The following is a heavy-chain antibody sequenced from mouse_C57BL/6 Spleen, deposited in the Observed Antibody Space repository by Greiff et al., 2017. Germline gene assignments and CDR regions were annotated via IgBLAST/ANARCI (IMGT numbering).Heavy chain of an antibody. Sequence: QVQLQQPGAELVMPGASVKLSCKASGYTFTSYWMHWVKQRPGQGLEWIGEIDPSDSYTNYNQKFKGKSTLTVDKSSSTAYMQLSSLNSEDSAVYYCARPHLTGYFDYWGQGTTLTVSS. V-gene: IGHV1-69*01. CDR2: IDPSDSYT. D-gene: IGHD4-1*01. CDR3: ARPHLTGYFDY. CDR1: GYTFTSYW. J-gene: IGHJ2*01.